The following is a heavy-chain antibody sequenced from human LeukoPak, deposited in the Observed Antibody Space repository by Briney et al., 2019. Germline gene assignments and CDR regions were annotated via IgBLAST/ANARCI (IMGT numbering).Heavy chain of an antibody. CDR3: AREDAMGATPFDY. J-gene: IGHJ4*02. D-gene: IGHD1-26*01. CDR1: GGSISSYY. Sequence: SETLSLTCTVSGGSISSYYWSWIRQPAGKGLEWIGRIYTSGSTHYNPSLKRQVTMSVDTSKNQFSLKLSSVTAADTAVYYCAREDAMGATPFDYWGQGTLVTVSS. V-gene: IGHV4-4*07. CDR2: IYTSGST.